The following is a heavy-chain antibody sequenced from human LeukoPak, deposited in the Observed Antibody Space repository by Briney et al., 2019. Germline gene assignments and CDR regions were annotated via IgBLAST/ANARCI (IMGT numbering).Heavy chain of an antibody. Sequence: ASVKVSCKASGYTFTSYDINWVRQATGQGLERMGWMNPNSGNTGYAQKFQGRVTMTRNTSISTAYMELSSLRSEDTAVYYCARGIVATTKNYYYYYYMDVWGKGTTVTISS. CDR2: MNPNSGNT. J-gene: IGHJ6*03. CDR3: ARGIVATTKNYYYYYYMDV. V-gene: IGHV1-8*01. D-gene: IGHD5-12*01. CDR1: GYTFTSYD.